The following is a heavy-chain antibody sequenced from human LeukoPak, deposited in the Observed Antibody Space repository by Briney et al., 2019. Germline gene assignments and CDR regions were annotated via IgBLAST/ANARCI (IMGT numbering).Heavy chain of an antibody. CDR2: IYYSGST. J-gene: IGHJ4*02. CDR1: GGSISSGRDY. CDR3: AREGTTGTQDFDY. V-gene: IGHV4-31*03. Sequence: SETLSLTCTVSGGSISSGRDYWSWIRQHPGKGLEWIGYIYYSGSTYYNPSLKSRVTISVDTSKNQFSLKLSSVTAADTAVYYCAREGTTGTQDFDYWGQGTLVTVSS. D-gene: IGHD1-1*01.